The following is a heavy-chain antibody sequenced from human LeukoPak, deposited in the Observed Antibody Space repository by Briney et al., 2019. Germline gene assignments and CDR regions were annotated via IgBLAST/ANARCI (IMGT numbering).Heavy chain of an antibody. CDR3: ARERNIVGATRVFDP. D-gene: IGHD1-26*01. V-gene: IGHV1-2*02. CDR1: GYTFTGYY. CDR2: INPNSGGT. Sequence: ASVKVSCKASGYTFTGYYMHWVRQAPGQGLEWMVWINPNSGGTNYAQKFQGRVTMTRDTSISTAYMELSRLRSDDTAVYYCARERNIVGATRVFDPWGQGTLVSVSS. J-gene: IGHJ5*02.